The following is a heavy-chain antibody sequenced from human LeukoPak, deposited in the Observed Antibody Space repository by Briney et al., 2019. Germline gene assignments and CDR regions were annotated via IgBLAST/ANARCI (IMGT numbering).Heavy chain of an antibody. CDR3: AGDRGVPVDY. Sequence: NSGGSLRLSCAASGFTFSNAWMSWVRQAPGKGLEWVSSISSSSNNINYADSVRGRFTISRDNAKNSLYLQMNSLRAEDTALYYCAGDRGVPVDYWGQGTLVTVSS. CDR1: GFTFSNAW. J-gene: IGHJ4*02. V-gene: IGHV3-21*01. CDR2: ISSSSNNI.